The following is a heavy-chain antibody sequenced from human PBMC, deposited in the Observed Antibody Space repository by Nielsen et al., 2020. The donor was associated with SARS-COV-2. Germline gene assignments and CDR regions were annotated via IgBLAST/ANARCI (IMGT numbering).Heavy chain of an antibody. J-gene: IGHJ4*02. Sequence: GESLKISCAASGFTFSGSAMHWVRQASGKGLEWVGRLRSKANSYATAYAASVKGRFTISRDDSKNTAYLQMNSLKTEDTAVYYCTSRTLGYCSGGSCYEWDYWGQGTLVTVSS. CDR2: LRSKANSYAT. CDR1: GFTFSGSA. V-gene: IGHV3-73*01. D-gene: IGHD2-15*01. CDR3: TSRTLGYCSGGSCYEWDY.